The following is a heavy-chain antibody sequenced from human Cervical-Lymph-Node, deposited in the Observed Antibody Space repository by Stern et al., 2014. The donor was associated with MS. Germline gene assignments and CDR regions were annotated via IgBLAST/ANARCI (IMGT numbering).Heavy chain of an antibody. CDR1: GGSISSRY. Sequence: QVQLVESGPGLVKPSETLSLTCAVSGGSISSRYWGWIRQPPGKGLEWIGLISHSGDTKYNPSLKRRVPISLDTSKNQFPRKVTSGTAADTAVYYCARLSTAVDFWGQGTLVTVSS. V-gene: IGHV4-59*08. CDR2: ISHSGDT. J-gene: IGHJ4*02. CDR3: ARLSTAVDF.